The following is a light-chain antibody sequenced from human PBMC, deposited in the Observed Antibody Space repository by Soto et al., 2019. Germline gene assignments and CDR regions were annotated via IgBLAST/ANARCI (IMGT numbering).Light chain of an antibody. CDR3: QQRSNWPAT. CDR1: QSISSN. Sequence: EIVMTQSPATLSVSPGEGATLSCRASQSISSNLAWYQQKPGQAPRLVIFDASTRATGIPDRFTGRGSGTEFTLTISSLQSEDSAVYYCQQRSNWPATFGQGTRLEIK. V-gene: IGKV3-15*01. CDR2: DAS. J-gene: IGKJ5*01.